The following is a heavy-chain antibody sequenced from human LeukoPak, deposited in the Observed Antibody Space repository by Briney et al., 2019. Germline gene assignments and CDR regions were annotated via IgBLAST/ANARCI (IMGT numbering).Heavy chain of an antibody. D-gene: IGHD5-12*01. V-gene: IGHV4-59*08. J-gene: IGHJ4*02. CDR3: ASRAYSGYYTPFDY. CDR2: IHYSGHT. CDR1: GGSISSYY. Sequence: SETVSLTCTVSGGSISSYYWSWMRQPPGKGLEWMGYIHYSGHTNYTPSLRSRVTISVDTSKNQFSLKLSSVPATDTAVYYCASRAYSGYYTPFDYWGQGT.